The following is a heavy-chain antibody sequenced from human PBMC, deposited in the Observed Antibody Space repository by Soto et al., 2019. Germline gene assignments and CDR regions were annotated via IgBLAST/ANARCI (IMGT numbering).Heavy chain of an antibody. J-gene: IGHJ5*02. Sequence: PSETLFLTCAVSSGSIRGSNVWSWVRQPPGKGLEWIGEIYHSGSTNYNPSLKSRVTISVDKSKNQFSLKLSSVTAADTAVYYCARLLDILTGYRWSDPWGQGTLVTVSS. V-gene: IGHV4-4*02. D-gene: IGHD3-9*01. CDR2: IYHSGST. CDR1: SGSIRGSNV. CDR3: ARLLDILTGYRWSDP.